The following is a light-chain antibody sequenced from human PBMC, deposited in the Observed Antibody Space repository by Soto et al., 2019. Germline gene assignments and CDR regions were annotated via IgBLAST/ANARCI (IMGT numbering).Light chain of an antibody. V-gene: IGKV1-9*01. Sequence: IQLTQSPSSLSASVGDRVTITCRSSQGISSYLAWYQQKPGKAPKLLIYAASTLQSGVPSRFSGSGSGTDFTLTISSLQPEDFATYYCQQLNSYLMYTFGQGTKLEIK. CDR1: QGISSY. CDR3: QQLNSYLMYT. CDR2: AAS. J-gene: IGKJ2*01.